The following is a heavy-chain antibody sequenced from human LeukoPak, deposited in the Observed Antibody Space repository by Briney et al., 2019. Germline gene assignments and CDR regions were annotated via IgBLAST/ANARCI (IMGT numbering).Heavy chain of an antibody. J-gene: IGHJ3*02. V-gene: IGHV1-2*02. CDR1: GYIFTDYY. D-gene: IGHD2-2*01. CDR3: ARSSPAAATRGAFDI. CDR2: IHPNSGGT. Sequence: GASVKVSCKTSGYIFTDYYIHWVRQAPGQGLEWVGWIHPNSGGTNYAQKFQGRVTMTRDTSISTAYMELSSLRSEDTAVYYCARSSPAAATRGAFDIWGQGTMVTVSS.